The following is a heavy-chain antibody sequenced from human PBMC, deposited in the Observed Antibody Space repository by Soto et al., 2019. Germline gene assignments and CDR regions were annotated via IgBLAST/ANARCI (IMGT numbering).Heavy chain of an antibody. CDR1: GGSFSGYY. V-gene: IGHV4-34*01. D-gene: IGHD5-18*01. Sequence: SETLSLTCAFYGGSFSGYYWSWIRQPPGKGLEWIGEINHSGSTNYNPSLKSRVTISVDTSKNQFSLKLSSVTAADTAVYYCARRLWPYYFDYWGQGTLVTVSS. J-gene: IGHJ4*02. CDR2: INHSGST. CDR3: ARRLWPYYFDY.